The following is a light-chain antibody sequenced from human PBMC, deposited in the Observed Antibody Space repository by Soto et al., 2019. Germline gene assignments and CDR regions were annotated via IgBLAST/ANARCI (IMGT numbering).Light chain of an antibody. CDR1: QSLLQRNGYNY. CDR2: LGS. CDR3: MQALQTPLT. J-gene: IGKJ2*01. V-gene: IGKV2-28*01. Sequence: DIVMTQSPLSLPVTPGEPASISCWSSQSLLQRNGYNYLDWYLQKPGQSPQLLIYLGSNRASGVPDRFSGSGSGTDFTLKISRVEAEDVGVYYCMQALQTPLTFGRGTKLEIK.